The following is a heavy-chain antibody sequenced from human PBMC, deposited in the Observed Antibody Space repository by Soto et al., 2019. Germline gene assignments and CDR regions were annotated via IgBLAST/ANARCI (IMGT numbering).Heavy chain of an antibody. CDR2: ISGSGGST. V-gene: IGHV3-23*01. CDR3: AKIIFGVVILAPYGMDV. D-gene: IGHD3-3*02. CDR1: GFTFSSYA. Sequence: GGSLRLSCAASGFTFSSYAMSWVRQAPGKGLEWVSAISGSGGSTYYADSVKGRFTISRDNSKNTLYLQMNSLRAEDTAVYYCAKIIFGVVILAPYGMDVWGQGTTVTVSS. J-gene: IGHJ6*02.